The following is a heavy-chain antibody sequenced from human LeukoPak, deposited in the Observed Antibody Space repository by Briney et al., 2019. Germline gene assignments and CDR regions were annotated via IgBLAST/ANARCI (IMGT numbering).Heavy chain of an antibody. CDR1: GGTFSSYA. D-gene: IGHD2-8*01. Sequence: SVKVSCKASGGTFSSYAISWVRQAPGQGLEWMGGIIPIFGTANYAQKFQGRVTITADESTSTAYMELSSLRSEDTAVYYCARETRPNELGFDYWGQGTLVTVPS. CDR3: ARETRPNELGFDY. V-gene: IGHV1-69*13. CDR2: IIPIFGTA. J-gene: IGHJ4*02.